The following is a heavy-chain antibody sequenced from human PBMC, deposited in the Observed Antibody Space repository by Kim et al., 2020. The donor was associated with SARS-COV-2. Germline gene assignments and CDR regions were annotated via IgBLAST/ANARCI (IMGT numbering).Heavy chain of an antibody. V-gene: IGHV3-30*01. Sequence: RFTISRDNSKNTLYLKMNSLRAEDTAVYYCAREFLYGDYIRSGAMYGMDVWGQGTTVTVSS. J-gene: IGHJ6*02. D-gene: IGHD4-17*01. CDR3: AREFLYGDYIRSGAMYGMDV.